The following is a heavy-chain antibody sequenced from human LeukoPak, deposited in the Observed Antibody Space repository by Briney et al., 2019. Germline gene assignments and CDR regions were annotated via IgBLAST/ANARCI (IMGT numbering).Heavy chain of an antibody. Sequence: PSDTLSLTCAVYGGPFSGYYWRWLRQPPGKGLEWIGFIFYSGSTNYNPSLKSRVTISVDTSKNQFSLTLGSLTAADTAVLYLGSEYSSPPISPHFDYCGRGTLVTVSS. CDR2: IFYSGST. CDR3: GSEYSSPPISPHFDY. CDR1: GGPFSGYY. V-gene: IGHV4-59*12. D-gene: IGHD6-13*01. J-gene: IGHJ4*02.